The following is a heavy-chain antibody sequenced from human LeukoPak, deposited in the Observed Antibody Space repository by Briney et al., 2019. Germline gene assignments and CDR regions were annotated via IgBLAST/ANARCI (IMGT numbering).Heavy chain of an antibody. V-gene: IGHV3-64D*06. CDR1: GFTFSSYA. D-gene: IGHD3-9*01. J-gene: IGHJ5*02. CDR2: ISSNGGST. CDR3: VKSPYYDILTGYFNWFDP. Sequence: GGSLRLSCSASGFTFSSYAMHWVRQAPGKGLEYVSAISSNGGSTYYADSVEGRFTISRDNSKNTLYLQMSSLRAEDTAVYYCVKSPYYDILTGYFNWFDPWGQGTLVTVSS.